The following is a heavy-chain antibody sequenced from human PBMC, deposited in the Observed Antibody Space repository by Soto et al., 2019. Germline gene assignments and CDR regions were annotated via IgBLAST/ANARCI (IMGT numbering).Heavy chain of an antibody. CDR2: INHSGST. CDR3: ARGLNSCGSCHGRWFDP. J-gene: IGHJ5*02. Sequence: SETLSLTCAVYGGSFSGYYWSWIRQPPGKGLEWIGEINHSGSTNYNPSLKSRVTISVDTSKNQFSLKLSSVTAADTAVYYCARGLNSCGSCHGRWFDPWGQGTLVTVS. V-gene: IGHV4-34*01. D-gene: IGHD2-15*01. CDR1: GGSFSGYY.